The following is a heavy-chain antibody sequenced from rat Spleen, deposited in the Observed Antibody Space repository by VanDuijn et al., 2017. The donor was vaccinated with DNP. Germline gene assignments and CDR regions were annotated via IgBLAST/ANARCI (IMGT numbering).Heavy chain of an antibody. CDR3: ARDMDYYDSRYYRYYFGY. CDR1: GFSFSHYW. CDR2: ITSGGSS. J-gene: IGHJ2*01. Sequence: EVQLMESGGDLVQPGRSLKLSCVASGFSFSHYWMTWIRQVPGKGLEWIASITSGGSSYYPDSVKGRFTISRDNAKNTLYLRMNSLRSEDTATYYCARDMDYYDSRYYRYYFGYWGRVVMVTVSS. D-gene: IGHD1-12*02. V-gene: IGHV5-31*01.